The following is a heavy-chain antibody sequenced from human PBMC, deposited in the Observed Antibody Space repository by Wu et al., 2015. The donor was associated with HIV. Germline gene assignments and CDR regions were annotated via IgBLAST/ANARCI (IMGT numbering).Heavy chain of an antibody. CDR2: INPNSGGT. J-gene: IGHJ4*02. CDR1: GYTFTGYY. D-gene: IGHD2-2*01. V-gene: IGHV1-2*02. Sequence: QVQLVQSGAEVKKPGASVKVSCKASGYTFTGYYMHWVRQAPGQGLEWMGWINPNSGGTNYAQKFQGRVTMTRDTSISTAYMELSRLRSDDTAVYYCARYGYCSSTSCPGLGDYWGQGTLVTVSS. CDR3: ARYGYCSSTSCPGLGDY.